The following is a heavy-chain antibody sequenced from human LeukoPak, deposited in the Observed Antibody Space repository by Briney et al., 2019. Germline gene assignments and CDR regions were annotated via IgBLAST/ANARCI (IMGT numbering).Heavy chain of an antibody. CDR1: GFTFYDYA. Sequence: GRSLRLSCAASGFTFYDYAMHWVRQAPGKGLEWVSGISWNSGSIGYADSVKGRFTISRDNAKNSLYLQMNSLRAEDTALYYCAKVIPPPFYSNYVHGAFDIWGQGTMVTVSS. V-gene: IGHV3-9*01. CDR3: AKVIPPPFYSNYVHGAFDI. CDR2: ISWNSGSI. D-gene: IGHD4-11*01. J-gene: IGHJ3*02.